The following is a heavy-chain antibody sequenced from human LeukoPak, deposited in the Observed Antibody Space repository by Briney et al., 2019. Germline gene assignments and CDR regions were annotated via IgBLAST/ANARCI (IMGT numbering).Heavy chain of an antibody. D-gene: IGHD6-6*01. CDR1: GLTFSSYA. Sequence: GGSLRLSCAVSGLTFSSYAMSWVRQAPGKGLDWVSGISGSGGSTNHADSVKGRFTISRDNSKNTLYLQMNSLRAEDTALYYCAKGGGFSSSWLANWFDPWGQGTLVTVSS. J-gene: IGHJ5*02. CDR2: ISGSGGST. V-gene: IGHV3-23*01. CDR3: AKGGGFSSSWLANWFDP.